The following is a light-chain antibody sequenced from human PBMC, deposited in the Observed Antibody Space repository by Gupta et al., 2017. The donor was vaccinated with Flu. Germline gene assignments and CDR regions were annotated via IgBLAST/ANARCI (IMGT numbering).Light chain of an antibody. CDR3: QQDGSSPRT. CDR1: QSVSSSY. Sequence: IVLTQSPGTLSLSPGERATLSCRASQSVSSSYLAWYQQKPGQAPRLLIYGASSRATGIPDRFSGSGSGTDFTLTISRLDPEEFAVYYCQQDGSSPRTLGQGTKMEIK. CDR2: GAS. V-gene: IGKV3-20*01. J-gene: IGKJ2*01.